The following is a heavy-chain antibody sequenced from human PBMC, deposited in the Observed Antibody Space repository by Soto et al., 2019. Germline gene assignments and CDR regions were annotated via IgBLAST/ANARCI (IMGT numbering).Heavy chain of an antibody. D-gene: IGHD3-10*01. CDR3: ARGRLPQGSRDY. Sequence: GSLRLSCAASGFTFSSYGMHWVRQAPGKGLEWVAVISYDGSNKYYVDSVKGRFTISRDNAKNSLYLQMNSLRAEDTAVYYCARGRLPQGSRDYWGQGTLVTVSS. CDR2: ISYDGSNK. V-gene: IGHV3-30*03. J-gene: IGHJ4*02. CDR1: GFTFSSYG.